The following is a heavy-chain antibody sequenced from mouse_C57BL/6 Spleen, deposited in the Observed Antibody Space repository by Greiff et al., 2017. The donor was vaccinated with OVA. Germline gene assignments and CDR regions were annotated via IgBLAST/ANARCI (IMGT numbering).Heavy chain of an antibody. CDR2: INPSSGYT. CDR1: GYTFTSYT. D-gene: IGHD1-1*01. CDR3: AIITTVDY. Sequence: VQVVESGAELARPGASVKMSCKASGYTFTSYTMHWVKQRPGQGLEWIGYINPSSGYTKYNQKFKDKATLTADKSSSTAYMQLSSLTSEDSAVYYCAIITTVDYWGQGTTLTVSS. J-gene: IGHJ2*01. V-gene: IGHV1-4*01.